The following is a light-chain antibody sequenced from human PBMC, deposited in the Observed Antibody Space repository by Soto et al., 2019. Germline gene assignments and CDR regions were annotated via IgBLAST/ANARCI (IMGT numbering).Light chain of an antibody. J-gene: IGLJ2*01. V-gene: IGLV1-44*01. CDR1: SSNIGANP. CDR3: ETWDDRVYGPV. CDR2: SND. Sequence: QSVLTQPPSASGTPGQRVTISCSGRSSNIGANPVNWYQQLPGMAPTVLIYSNDQRPSGVPDRFSGSKSGTSASLAISGLQSEDEADYYCETWDDRVYGPVFGGGTKVTVL.